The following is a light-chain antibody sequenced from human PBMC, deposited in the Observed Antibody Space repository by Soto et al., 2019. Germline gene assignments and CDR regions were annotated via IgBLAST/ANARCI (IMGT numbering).Light chain of an antibody. V-gene: IGLV4-69*01. Sequence: QAVLTQSPSASASLGASVKLTCTLSSGHSNYAIAWHQQQPEKGPRYLMKVNSGGSHIKEDGIPDRFSGSSSGAERYLFISSLQSEDEADYYCQTWGTGSAIVVFGGGTQLTVL. J-gene: IGLJ7*01. CDR2: VNSGGSH. CDR3: QTWGTGSAIVV. CDR1: SGHSNYA.